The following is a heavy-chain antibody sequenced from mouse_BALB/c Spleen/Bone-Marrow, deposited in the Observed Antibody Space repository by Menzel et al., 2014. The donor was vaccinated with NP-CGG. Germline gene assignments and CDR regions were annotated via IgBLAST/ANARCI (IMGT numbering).Heavy chain of an antibody. D-gene: IGHD2-14*01. J-gene: IGHJ3*01. CDR3: TGRYGWFAY. CDR1: GFNIKDTY. V-gene: IGHV14-3*02. Sequence: EVQLQQSGAELVKPGASVKLSCTASGFNIKDTYMHWVKQRPEQGLEWIGRIDPANGNTKYDPRFQGKATITADAPSNTAYLQLSSLTSEDTAVYYCTGRYGWFAYWGQGTLVTVSA. CDR2: IDPANGNT.